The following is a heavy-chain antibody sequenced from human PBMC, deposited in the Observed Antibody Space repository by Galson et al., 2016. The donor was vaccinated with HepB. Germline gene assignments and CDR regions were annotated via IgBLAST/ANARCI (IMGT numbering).Heavy chain of an antibody. CDR3: ARLFRGSWADNFDI. J-gene: IGHJ3*02. V-gene: IGHV5-51*01. CDR2: INPVDSET. Sequence: QSGAEVKEPGESLKVSCKASGYSFTNNWIGWVRQMPGKGLEWMGIINPVDSETRYSPSFQGQVTISADKSINTAYLQWNSLKASDTAMYYCARLFRGSWADNFDIWGQGTMVTVSS. CDR1: GYSFTNNW. D-gene: IGHD3-16*01.